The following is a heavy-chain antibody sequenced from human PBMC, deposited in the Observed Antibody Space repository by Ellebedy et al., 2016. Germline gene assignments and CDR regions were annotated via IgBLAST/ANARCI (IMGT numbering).Heavy chain of an antibody. D-gene: IGHD6-19*01. CDR1: GFTFSSYA. J-gene: IGHJ4*02. CDR2: ISYDGSNK. V-gene: IGHV3-30*04. CDR3: AKHPMIAVAGTGDY. Sequence: GGSLRLSXAASGFTFSSYAMHWVRQAPGKGLEWVAVISYDGSNKYYADSVKGRFTISRDNSKNTLYLQMNSLRAEDTAVYYCAKHPMIAVAGTGDYWGQGTLVTVSS.